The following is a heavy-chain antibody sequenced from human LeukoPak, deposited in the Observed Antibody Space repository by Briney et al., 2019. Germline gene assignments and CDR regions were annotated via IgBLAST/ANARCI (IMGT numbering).Heavy chain of an antibody. D-gene: IGHD6-13*01. V-gene: IGHV4-39*07. J-gene: IGHJ4*02. Sequence: SETLSLTCTVSGGSISSSSYYWGWIRQPPGKGLEWVGTISHSESTYSNPSLRGRLTISLDTPKNQFSLKLTSVTAADTAVYYCAREQSDRGYSTHISFDYWGQGTLVTVSS. CDR3: AREQSDRGYSTHISFDY. CDR2: ISHSEST. CDR1: GGSISSSSYY.